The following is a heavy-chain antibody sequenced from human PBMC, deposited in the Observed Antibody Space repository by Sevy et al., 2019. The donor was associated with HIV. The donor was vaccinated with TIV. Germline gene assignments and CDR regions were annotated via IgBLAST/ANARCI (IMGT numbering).Heavy chain of an antibody. V-gene: IGHV3-23*01. J-gene: IGHJ4*02. D-gene: IGHD1-7*01. CDR2: ISGSGGST. Sequence: GGSLRLSCAASGFIFSSYVMTWVRQAPGKGLEWVSAISGSGGSTYYADSVKGRFTISRDNSKNTLYLQMNSLRAEDTAVYYCATQLELDYWGQGTLVTVSS. CDR1: GFIFSSYV. CDR3: ATQLELDY.